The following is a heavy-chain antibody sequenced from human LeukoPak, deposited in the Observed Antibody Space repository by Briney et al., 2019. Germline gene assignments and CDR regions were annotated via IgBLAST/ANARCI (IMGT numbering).Heavy chain of an antibody. V-gene: IGHV4-59*01. D-gene: IGHD3-10*01. CDR3: ARTSRHFYNSGGNSIPWPDGMDV. CDR2: VYYTGST. Sequence: SETLSLTCTVSGASISNYYWTWVRQAPGKGLEWVGYVYYTGSTNYNPSLKSRVTISVDTSKDQFFLKLSAVTAADTAVYYCARTSRHFYNSGGNSIPWPDGMDVWGQGTTVTVSS. J-gene: IGHJ6*02. CDR1: GASISNYY.